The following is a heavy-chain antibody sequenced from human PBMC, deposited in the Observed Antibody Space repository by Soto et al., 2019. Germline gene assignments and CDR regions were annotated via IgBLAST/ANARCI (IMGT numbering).Heavy chain of an antibody. J-gene: IGHJ6*02. Sequence: SVKVSCKASGGTFSSYAISWVRQAPGQGLEWMGGIIPIFGTANYAQKFQGRVTITADESTSTAYTELSSLRSEDTAVYYCARGATMTHYYYYGMDVWGQGTTVTVS. CDR2: IIPIFGTA. V-gene: IGHV1-69*13. D-gene: IGHD5-12*01. CDR3: ARGATMTHYYYYGMDV. CDR1: GGTFSSYA.